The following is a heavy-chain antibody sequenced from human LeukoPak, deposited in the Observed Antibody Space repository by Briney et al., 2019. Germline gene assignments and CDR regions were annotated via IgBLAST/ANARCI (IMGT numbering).Heavy chain of an antibody. CDR3: ARDGVVVLPAASLYYYMDV. V-gene: IGHV1-3*01. D-gene: IGHD2-2*01. Sequence: ASVKVSCKASGFSISRYYMQWVRQAPGQRPEWMGWINVDIANTKYSENFQARLKITGDTSANTVYMELSSLTSEDTAVYYCARDGVVVLPAASLYYYMDVWGKGTTVAVPS. J-gene: IGHJ6*03. CDR1: GFSISRYY. CDR2: INVDIANT.